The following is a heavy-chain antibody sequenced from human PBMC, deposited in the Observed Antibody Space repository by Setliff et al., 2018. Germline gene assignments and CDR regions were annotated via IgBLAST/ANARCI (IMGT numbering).Heavy chain of an antibody. CDR3: ARHRVGNSGYAIPILDF. V-gene: IGHV5-51*01. Sequence: PGESLKISCKASGYSFTSYYIAWVRQMPGKGLEWVGAIFPGDSETRYSPSFQGQVTISADKSITTAYLQWSSLKASDTAIYYCARHRVGNSGYAIPILDFWGQGALVTVSS. CDR1: GYSFTSYY. J-gene: IGHJ4*02. D-gene: IGHD5-12*01. CDR2: IFPGDSET.